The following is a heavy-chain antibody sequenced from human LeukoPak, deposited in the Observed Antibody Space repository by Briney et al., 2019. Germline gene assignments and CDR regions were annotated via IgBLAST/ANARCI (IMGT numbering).Heavy chain of an antibody. V-gene: IGHV3-21*01. CDR3: GRGGAARPDY. Sequence: PGGSLRLSCETSGFSFSVSGMNWVRQAPGKGLEWVAYISSSSTNINYADSVRGRFTISRDNARYSLYLHMDSLRVEDMAVCYCGRGGAARPDYWGQGTLVTVSS. J-gene: IGHJ4*02. CDR1: GFSFSVSG. CDR2: ISSSSTNI. D-gene: IGHD6-6*01.